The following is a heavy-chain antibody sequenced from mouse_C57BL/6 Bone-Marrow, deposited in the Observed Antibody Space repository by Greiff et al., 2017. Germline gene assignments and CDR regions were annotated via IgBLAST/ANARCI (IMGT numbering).Heavy chain of an antibody. J-gene: IGHJ3*01. CDR2: IDPNSGGT. Sequence: VQLQQSGAELMKPGASVKLSCKATGYTFTGYWIEWVKQRPGRGLEWIGRIDPNSGGTKYNEKFKRKATLTVDKPSSTAYMQRSSLTSEDSAVYYCARKTAQATSWFAYWGQGTLVTVSA. V-gene: IGHV1-72*01. CDR3: ARKTAQATSWFAY. CDR1: GYTFTGYW. D-gene: IGHD3-2*02.